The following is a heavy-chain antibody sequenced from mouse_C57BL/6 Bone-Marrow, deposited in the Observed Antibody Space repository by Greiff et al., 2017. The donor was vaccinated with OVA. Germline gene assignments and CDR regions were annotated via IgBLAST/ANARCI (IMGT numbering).Heavy chain of an antibody. CDR2: SRNKANDYTT. CDR3: ARDSLGGFAY. V-gene: IGHV7-1*01. J-gene: IGHJ3*01. D-gene: IGHD4-1*01. Sequence: EVQLVESGGGLVQSGRSLRLSCATSGFTFSDFYMEWVRQAPGKGLEWIAASRNKANDYTTEYSASVKGRFIVSRDTSQSILYLQMNALRAEDIAIYYCARDSLGGFAYWGQGTLVTVSA. CDR1: GFTFSDFY.